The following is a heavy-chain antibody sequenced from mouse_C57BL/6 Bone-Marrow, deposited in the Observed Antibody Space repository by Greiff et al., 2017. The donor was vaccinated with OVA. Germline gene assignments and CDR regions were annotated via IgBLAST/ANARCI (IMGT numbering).Heavy chain of an antibody. D-gene: IGHD2-4*01. CDR3: ARAHYDSGFAD. CDR1: GYTFTSYW. CDR2: IDPSDSYT. Sequence: QVQLQQPGAELVKPGASVKLSCKASGYTFTSYWMQWVKQRPGQGLEWIGEIDPSDSYTNYNQKFKGKATLTVDTSSSTAYMQLSSLTSEDSAVYYCARAHYDSGFADWGQGTLVTVSA. V-gene: IGHV1-50*01. J-gene: IGHJ3*01.